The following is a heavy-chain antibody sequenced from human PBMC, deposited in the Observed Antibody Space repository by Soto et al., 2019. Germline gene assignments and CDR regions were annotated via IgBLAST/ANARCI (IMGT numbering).Heavy chain of an antibody. CDR3: ARDVLRFLEWLSTPIDYYYGMDV. CDR2: IYYSGST. Sequence: QLQLQESGPGLVKPSETLSLTCTVSGGSISSSSYYWGWIRQPPGKGLEWIGSIYYSGSTYYNPSLKSRVTISVDTSKNQFSLKLSSVTAADTAVYYCARDVLRFLEWLSTPIDYYYGMDVWGQGTTVTVSS. D-gene: IGHD3-3*01. CDR1: GGSISSSSYY. V-gene: IGHV4-39*01. J-gene: IGHJ6*02.